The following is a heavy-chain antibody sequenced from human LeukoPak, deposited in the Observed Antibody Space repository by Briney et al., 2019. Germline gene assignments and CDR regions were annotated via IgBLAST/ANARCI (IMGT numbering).Heavy chain of an antibody. J-gene: IGHJ4*02. CDR1: GFTFSSYA. Sequence: QSGGSLRLSCAASGFTFSSYAMSWVRQAPGKGLEWVANIKQDGSETYYVDSVKGRFTISRDNAKNSLYLQMSSLRAEDTAIYYCARGVPTGIDYFDYWGQGTLATVSS. CDR2: IKQDGSET. D-gene: IGHD1-1*01. CDR3: ARGVPTGIDYFDY. V-gene: IGHV3-7*01.